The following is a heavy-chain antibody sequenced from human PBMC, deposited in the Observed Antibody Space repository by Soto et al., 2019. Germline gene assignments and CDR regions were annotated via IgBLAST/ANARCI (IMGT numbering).Heavy chain of an antibody. J-gene: IGHJ6*01. D-gene: IGHD6-13*01. Sequence: QVQLVQSGAEVKKPGSSVTVSCKASGGAFRKYAISWVRQAPGQGLEWIGGIIPIFGTTNYAQKFQGRVTITADESTNTAYMELSSLRSEDTAVYYCAKDPSSRWGDYYYYYGMDVW. V-gene: IGHV1-69*01. CDR2: IIPIFGTT. CDR3: AKDPSSRWGDYYYYYGMDV. CDR1: GGAFRKYA.